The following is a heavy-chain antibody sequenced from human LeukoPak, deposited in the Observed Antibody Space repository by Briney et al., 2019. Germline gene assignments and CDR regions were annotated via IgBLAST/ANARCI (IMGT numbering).Heavy chain of an antibody. Sequence: SQTLSLTCAISGDSVSSNSAAWNWIRQSPSRGLEWLGRTNYRSKWGNDYAVSVKSRITINPDTSKNQFSLHLNSVTPEDTAVYYCARVSSRAFDVWGQGTVVTVSP. CDR3: ARVSSRAFDV. V-gene: IGHV6-1*01. J-gene: IGHJ3*01. CDR1: GDSVSSNSAA. D-gene: IGHD6-6*01. CDR2: TNYRSKWGN.